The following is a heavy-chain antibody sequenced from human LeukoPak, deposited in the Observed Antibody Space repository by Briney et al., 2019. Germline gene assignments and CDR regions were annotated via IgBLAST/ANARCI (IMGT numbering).Heavy chain of an antibody. CDR2: INPNSGGT. CDR1: GYTFTGYY. J-gene: IGHJ4*02. V-gene: IGHV1-2*02. Sequence: ASVKVSCKASGYTFTGYYMHWVRQAPGQGLEWMGWINPNSGGTNYAQKLQGRVTMTTDTSTSTAYMELRSLRSDDTAVYYCARAKAEVPAAMAYWGQGTLVTVSS. CDR3: ARAKAEVPAAMAY. D-gene: IGHD2-2*01.